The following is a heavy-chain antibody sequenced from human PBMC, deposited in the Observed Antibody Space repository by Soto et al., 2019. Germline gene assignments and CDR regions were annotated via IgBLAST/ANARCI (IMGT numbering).Heavy chain of an antibody. CDR2: IIPTFGTP. V-gene: IGHV1-69*06. J-gene: IGHJ4*02. CDR1: RDTFSLYV. D-gene: IGHD6-13*01. CDR3: TTFRVGTDFEY. Sequence: QVQLVQSGPEVQKPGSSVKVSCKASRDTFSLYVITWVRQAPGQGLEWMGGIIPTFGTPNDAQKFQGRVTITADKSTTTAYMELRSLRSEDTAVYYCTTFRVGTDFEYWGQGTRVTVSS.